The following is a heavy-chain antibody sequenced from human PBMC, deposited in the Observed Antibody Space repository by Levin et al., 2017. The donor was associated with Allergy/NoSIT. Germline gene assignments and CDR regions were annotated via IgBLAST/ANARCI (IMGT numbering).Heavy chain of an antibody. J-gene: IGHJ6*02. CDR1: GFTFSGYW. D-gene: IGHD3-9*01. CDR3: ARGRYLDV. Sequence: GGSLRLSCAASGFTFSGYWMSWVRQAPGKGLEWVVNIKQDGSEKYYVDSVKGRFTISRDNAKNSLFLQMHSLRAEDTAVYYCARGRYLDVWGQGTTVTVSS. V-gene: IGHV3-7*01. CDR2: IKQDGSEK.